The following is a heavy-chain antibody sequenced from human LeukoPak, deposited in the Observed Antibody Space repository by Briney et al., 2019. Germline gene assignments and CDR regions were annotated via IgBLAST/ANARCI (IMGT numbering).Heavy chain of an antibody. D-gene: IGHD6-19*01. J-gene: IGHJ4*02. V-gene: IGHV3-23*01. Sequence: PGGSLRLSCAASGFSLSSYAMSWVRQAPGKGLEWVSAISSTDAGTYHADSVRGRFTISRDNAKNSLYLQMNSLRAEDTAVYYCARGTAVAGTSIWGKGTLVTVSS. CDR2: ISSTDAGT. CDR1: GFSLSSYA. CDR3: ARGTAVAGTSI.